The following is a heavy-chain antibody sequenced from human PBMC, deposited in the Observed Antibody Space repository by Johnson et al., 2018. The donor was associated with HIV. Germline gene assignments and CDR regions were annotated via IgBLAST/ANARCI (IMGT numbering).Heavy chain of an antibody. CDR2: ISYDGSDK. V-gene: IGHV3-30*14. D-gene: IGHD3-22*01. CDR1: GFPLSSYW. CDR3: ARGDSSGEAFDI. Sequence: LLVESGGGLVKPGGSLRLSCAASGFPLSSYWMSWVRQAPGSGLEWVAVISYDGSDKYYADSVRGRFTISRDNSKNTLYLQMNSLRAEDTAVYYCARGDSSGEAFDIWGQGTMVTVSS. J-gene: IGHJ3*02.